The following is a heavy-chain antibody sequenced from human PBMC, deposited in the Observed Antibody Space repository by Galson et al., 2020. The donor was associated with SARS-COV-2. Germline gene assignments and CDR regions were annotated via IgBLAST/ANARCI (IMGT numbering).Heavy chain of an antibody. CDR2: TYSVDDK. CDR3: AHRRRCSSTSCYYFDY. CDR1: RFSLSTRGVD. Sequence: SGSMLVKSTHTLMITSTYSRFSLSTRGVDVGWIRQTTGTALDWHAHTYSVDDKRYSPSLKSRFTITKETSKKQVDLTMTNMDPVDTATYYCAHRRRCSSTSCYYFDYWGQGTLVTVSS. V-gene: IGHV2-5*02. D-gene: IGHD2-2*01. J-gene: IGHJ4*02.